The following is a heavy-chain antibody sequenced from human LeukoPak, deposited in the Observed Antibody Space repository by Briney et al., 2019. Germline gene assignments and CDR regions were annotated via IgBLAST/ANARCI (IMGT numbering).Heavy chain of an antibody. D-gene: IGHD6-13*01. CDR3: ARHGGAAGGIDY. CDR2: IYYTGTT. V-gene: IGHV4-39*01. Sequence: LIGSIYYTGTTYHNPSLKSRITISIDTSKNQFSLKLSSVTAADTAVYYCARHGGAAGGIDYWGQGTLVTVSS. J-gene: IGHJ4*02.